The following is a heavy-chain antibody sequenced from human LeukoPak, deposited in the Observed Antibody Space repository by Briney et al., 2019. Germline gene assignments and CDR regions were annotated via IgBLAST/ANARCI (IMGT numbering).Heavy chain of an antibody. V-gene: IGHV5-10-1*01. CDR2: IDPSDSYT. D-gene: IGHD5-24*01. Sequence: GESLRISCKGSGYSFTSYWISWVRQIPGKGLEWMGRIDPSDSYTNYSPSFQGHVTISADKSISTAYLQWSSLKASDTAMYYCASLRGATEEFDPWGQGTLVTVSS. CDR3: ASLRGATEEFDP. J-gene: IGHJ5*02. CDR1: GYSFTSYW.